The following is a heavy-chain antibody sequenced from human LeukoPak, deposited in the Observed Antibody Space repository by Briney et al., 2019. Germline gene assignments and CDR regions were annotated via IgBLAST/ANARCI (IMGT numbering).Heavy chain of an antibody. D-gene: IGHD6-13*01. CDR3: ARALGIAAALDYYYMDV. CDR2: IYYTGNT. CDR1: GGSITSSSYY. J-gene: IGHJ6*03. Sequence: PSETLSLTCTVSGGSITSSSYYWGWIRQPPGKGLEWIGNIYYTGNTYYNPSLKSRVTISVDTSKNLFSLNLTSVTAADTAVYYCARALGIAAALDYYYMDVWGKGTTVTVSS. V-gene: IGHV4-39*01.